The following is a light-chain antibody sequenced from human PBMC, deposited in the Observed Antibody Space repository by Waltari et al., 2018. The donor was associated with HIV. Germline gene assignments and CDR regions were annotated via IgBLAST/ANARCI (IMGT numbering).Light chain of an antibody. CDR1: SSDVGNYNL. CDR2: EVT. CDR3: CSYGSSATFVV. Sequence: QSALTQPASVSGSPGQSITISCTETSSDVGNYNLVSWYQQYTGKAPKLLIYEVTKRPSGFSSRCSGSKSGNTASRTISDLQAEDEANYYCCSYGSSATFVVFGGGTRVTV. J-gene: IGLJ2*01. V-gene: IGLV2-23*02.